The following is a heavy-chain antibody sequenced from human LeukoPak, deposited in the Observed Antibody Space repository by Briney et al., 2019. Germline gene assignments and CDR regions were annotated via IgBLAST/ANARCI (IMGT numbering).Heavy chain of an antibody. V-gene: IGHV1-69*01. D-gene: IGHD2-15*01. Sequence: ASVKVSCKASEGTFSSYAISWVRQAPGQGLEWMGGIIPIFGTANYAQKFQGRVTITADESTSTAYMELSSLRSEDTAVYYCARDKGSGGYYFDYWGQGTLVTVSS. CDR1: EGTFSSYA. CDR2: IIPIFGTA. J-gene: IGHJ4*02. CDR3: ARDKGSGGYYFDY.